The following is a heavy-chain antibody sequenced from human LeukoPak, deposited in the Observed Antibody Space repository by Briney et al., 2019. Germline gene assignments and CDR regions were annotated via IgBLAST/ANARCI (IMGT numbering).Heavy chain of an antibody. D-gene: IGHD6-13*01. CDR1: GFTFSSYE. Sequence: PGGSLRLSCEASGFTFSSYEMNWARQAPGKGLEWVSYISSSGKTIYYADSTKGRFTVSRDNAKNSLYLQMNSLRAEDTAVYYCATTSIAAAVPGCFDYWGQGTLVTVFS. CDR3: ATTSIAAAVPGCFDY. V-gene: IGHV3-48*03. J-gene: IGHJ4*02. CDR2: ISSSGKTI.